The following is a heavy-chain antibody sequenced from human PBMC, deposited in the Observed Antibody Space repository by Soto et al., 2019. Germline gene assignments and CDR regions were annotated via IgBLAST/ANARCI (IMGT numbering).Heavy chain of an antibody. V-gene: IGHV5-51*01. D-gene: IGHD2-2*01. CDR2: IYPGDSDT. CDR1: GYSFTTYW. CDR3: ARQGYCSSTGCIYHGMDV. Sequence: PGETLKISCKGSGYSFTTYWIAWVRQMPGKGLEWMGVIYPGDSDTKYRPSFQGQVTISADKSLSTAYLQWSSLKASDSAMYYCARQGYCSSTGCIYHGMDVWGQGTTVTVSS. J-gene: IGHJ6*02.